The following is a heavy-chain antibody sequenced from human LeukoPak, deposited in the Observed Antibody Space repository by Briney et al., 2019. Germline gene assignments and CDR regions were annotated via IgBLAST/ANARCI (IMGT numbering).Heavy chain of an antibody. CDR1: GFTLRRYW. Sequence: GGTLRLSRAASGFTLRRYWMSWVREAPAKGLEWVANINQDESEKSYLDSVKGSFTITRDNATTSVYLQMNRLRAEDTAVYYCARDSGERGSGSYLIAYWGQGTLVTVSS. V-gene: IGHV3-7*01. J-gene: IGHJ4*02. D-gene: IGHD3-10*01. CDR2: INQDESEK. CDR3: ARDSGERGSGSYLIAY.